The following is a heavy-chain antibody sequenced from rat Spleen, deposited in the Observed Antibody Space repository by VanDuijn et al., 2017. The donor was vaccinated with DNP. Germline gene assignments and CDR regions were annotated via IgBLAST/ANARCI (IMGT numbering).Heavy chain of an antibody. CDR2: VNSAGST. J-gene: IGHJ4*01. CDR1: GYSITSCCR. V-gene: IGHV3-3*01. CDR3: ASYFYDGYFAMDA. Sequence: VQLQESGPGLVEPSQSLSLTCSVTGYSITSCCRWNWIRKFPGNKLEWMGSVNSAGSTNYNPSLKSRISISRDTSKNQFFLQLNSVTAEDTATYYCASYFYDGYFAMDAWGQGTSVTVSS. D-gene: IGHD1-12*03.